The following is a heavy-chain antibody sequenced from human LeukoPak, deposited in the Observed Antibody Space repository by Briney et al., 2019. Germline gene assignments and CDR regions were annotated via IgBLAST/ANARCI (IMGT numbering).Heavy chain of an antibody. V-gene: IGHV3-30-3*01. CDR3: ARDFGWLSGFDN. J-gene: IGHJ4*02. D-gene: IGHD3-9*01. CDR1: GFTFSSYA. Sequence: GGSLRLSCAASGFTFSSYAIHGVRQAPGKGLEWVAIISYDGTNKYYADSVRGRFTISRDNSKNTLYLQMNSLRAEDTAVYYCARDFGWLSGFDNWGQGTLVTVSS. CDR2: ISYDGTNK.